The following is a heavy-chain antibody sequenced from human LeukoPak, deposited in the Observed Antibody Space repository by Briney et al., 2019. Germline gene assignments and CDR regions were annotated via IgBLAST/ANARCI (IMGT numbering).Heavy chain of an antibody. CDR2: ISSDGGST. D-gene: IGHD1-26*01. CDR3: ARGRQGAKTLYFDL. Sequence: GGSKRLCCGASGIIFSNYAMLWVRQGPRKGMECSSTISSDGGSTYYAYSVKGRFTISRDNSMNTLYLQMGSLRAEDMAVYYCARGRQGAKTLYFDLWGRGTRVTVSS. CDR1: GIIFSNYA. J-gene: IGHJ2*01. V-gene: IGHV3-64*01.